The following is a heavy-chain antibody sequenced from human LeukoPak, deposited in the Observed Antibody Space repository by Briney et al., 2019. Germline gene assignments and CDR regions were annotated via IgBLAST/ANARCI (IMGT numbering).Heavy chain of an antibody. D-gene: IGHD6-25*01. J-gene: IGHJ6*03. CDR3: ARFAAGGSYYYYMDV. Sequence: GGSLRLSCAASGFTFSSYTMNWVRQPPGKGLEWVSNIGTSSTTIYYADSVKGRFTISRDNAKNSPYLQMNSLRADDTAVYYCARFAAGGSYYYYMDVWGKGTTVTVSS. CDR1: GFTFSSYT. V-gene: IGHV3-48*01. CDR2: IGTSSTTI.